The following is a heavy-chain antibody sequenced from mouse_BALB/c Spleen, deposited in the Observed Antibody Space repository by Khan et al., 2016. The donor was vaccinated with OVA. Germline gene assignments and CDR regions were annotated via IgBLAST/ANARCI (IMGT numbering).Heavy chain of an antibody. D-gene: IGHD2-3*01. CDR1: GFTFSGFG. J-gene: IGHJ2*01. Sequence: EVELVESGGGLVQPGGSRKLSCAASGFTFSGFGMHWVRQAPEKGLEWVAYISSGSSTIYYADTVKGRFTISRDNPKNTLFLQMASLRSEDPAMYYCARTGYYYFGYWGQGTTLTVSS. CDR3: ARTGYYYFGY. V-gene: IGHV5-17*02. CDR2: ISSGSSTI.